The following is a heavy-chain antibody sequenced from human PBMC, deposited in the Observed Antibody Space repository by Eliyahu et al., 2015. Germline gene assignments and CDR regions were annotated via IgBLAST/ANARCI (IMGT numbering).Heavy chain of an antibody. V-gene: IGHV1-2*02. CDR2: INPNSVGT. D-gene: IGHD3-22*01. CDR3: ARAGSSGFYGSDY. CDR1: GYTFTAYY. J-gene: IGHJ4*02. Sequence: QVQLVQSGAEVKKPGVSVKVSCKTFGYTFTAYYIHWVRQAPGQGLEWMGWINPNSVGTNYAQKFQDRVTMTRDTSISTAYMELSRLRSDDSAVYYCARAGSSGFYGSDYWGQGTLVTVSS.